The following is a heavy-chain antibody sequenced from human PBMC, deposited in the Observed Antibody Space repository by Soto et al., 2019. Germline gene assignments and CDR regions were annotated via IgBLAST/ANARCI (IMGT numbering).Heavy chain of an antibody. J-gene: IGHJ4*02. V-gene: IGHV3-74*01. Sequence: GGSLRLSCAASGFTFSTYWMHWVRQAPGKGLVWVSLINTDGSTTNYADSVKGRFTISRDNAKNTVYLQMNSLRVEDTALYYCARDLRGSTDDWGQGTLVTVSS. D-gene: IGHD1-26*01. CDR3: ARDLRGSTDD. CDR2: INTDGSTT. CDR1: GFTFSTYW.